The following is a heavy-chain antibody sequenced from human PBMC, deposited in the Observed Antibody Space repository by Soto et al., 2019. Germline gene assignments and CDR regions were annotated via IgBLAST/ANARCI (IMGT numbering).Heavy chain of an antibody. D-gene: IGHD3-10*01. CDR3: AAGWLVRGVIITSGFYY. CDR1: GFTFTSSA. J-gene: IGHJ4*02. CDR2: IVVGSGNT. Sequence: SVKVSCKASGFTFTSSAVQWVRQARGQRLEWIGWIVVGSGNTNYAQKFQERVTITRDMSTSTAYMELSSLRSEDTAVYYCAAGWLVRGVIITSGFYYWGQGTLVTVSS. V-gene: IGHV1-58*01.